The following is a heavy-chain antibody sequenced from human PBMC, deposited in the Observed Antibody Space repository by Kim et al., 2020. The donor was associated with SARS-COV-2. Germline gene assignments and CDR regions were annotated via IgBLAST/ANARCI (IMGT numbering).Heavy chain of an antibody. Sequence: GGSLRLSCAASGFTFSSYGMHWVRQAPGKGLEWVAVISYDGSNKYYADSVKGRFTISRDNSKNTLYLQMNSLRAEDTAVYYCARQSSSSWYLRGYWGQGTLVTVSS. CDR3: ARQSSSSWYLRGY. CDR2: ISYDGSNK. V-gene: IGHV3-33*05. CDR1: GFTFSSYG. D-gene: IGHD6-13*01. J-gene: IGHJ4*02.